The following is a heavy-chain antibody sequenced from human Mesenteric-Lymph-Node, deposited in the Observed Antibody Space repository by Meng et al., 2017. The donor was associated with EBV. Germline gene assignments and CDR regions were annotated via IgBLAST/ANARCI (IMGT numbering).Heavy chain of an antibody. J-gene: IGHJ5*02. V-gene: IGHV3-11*01. D-gene: IGHD6-19*01. CDR1: GFTFSGYY. CDR2: ISSSGSTM. CDR3: ARGYSSGWFDP. Sequence: VEVVEFGGGLVKPGGSLRLSCAASGFTFSGYYISWIRQAPGKGLEWVSYISSSGSTMIYADSVKGRFTISRDNAKDSLFLQMNNLRGDDTAVYYCARGYSSGWFDPWGQGTLVTVSS.